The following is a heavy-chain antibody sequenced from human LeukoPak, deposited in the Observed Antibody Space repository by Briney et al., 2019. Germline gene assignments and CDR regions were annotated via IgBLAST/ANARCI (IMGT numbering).Heavy chain of an antibody. CDR3: ARDLGGYYHPFDY. Sequence: GGPLGSSCAALEFTFGTYPLHGVGRAPARGWEGLAVISYDGSNKYYADSVKGRFTISRDNSKNTLYLQMNSLRAENTAVYYCARDLGGYYHPFDYWGQGTQVTVSS. D-gene: IGHD3-3*01. J-gene: IGHJ4*02. CDR2: ISYDGSNK. V-gene: IGHV3-30*04. CDR1: EFTFGTYP.